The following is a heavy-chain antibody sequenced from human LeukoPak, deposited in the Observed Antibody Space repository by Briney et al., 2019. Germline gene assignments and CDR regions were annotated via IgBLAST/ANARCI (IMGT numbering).Heavy chain of an antibody. J-gene: IGHJ3*02. CDR3: ARGRNYYDSSGYYYEGDAFDI. CDR1: GGTFSSYA. V-gene: IGHV1-69*01. D-gene: IGHD3-22*01. CDR2: IIPVFGTS. Sequence: EASVKVSCKASGGTFSSYAISWVRQAPGQGLELMGGIIPVFGTSNYAQKVQGRVTITADESTRTAYMELSSLRSEDTAVYYCARGRNYYDSSGYYYEGDAFDIWGRGTMVTVSS.